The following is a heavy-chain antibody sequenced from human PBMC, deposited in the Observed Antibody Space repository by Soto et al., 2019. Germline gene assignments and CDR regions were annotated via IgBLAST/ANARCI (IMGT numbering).Heavy chain of an antibody. CDR1: GLTVSRTQ. V-gene: IGHV3-23*01. J-gene: IGHJ3*02. CDR2: ISGSGGST. Sequence: PGGSLRLSCAVSGLTVSRTQMSWVRQAPGKGLEWVSAISGSGGSTYYADSVKGRFTISRDNSKNTLYLQMNSPSAEDTAVYYCATPYYDILTPDAFDIWGQGTMVTVSS. D-gene: IGHD3-9*01. CDR3: ATPYYDILTPDAFDI.